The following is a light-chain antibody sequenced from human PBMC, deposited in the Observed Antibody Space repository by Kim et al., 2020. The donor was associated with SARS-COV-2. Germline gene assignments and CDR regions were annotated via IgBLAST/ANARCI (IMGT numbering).Light chain of an antibody. V-gene: IGKV1-5*03. CDR2: KAS. J-gene: IGKJ1*01. CDR3: QQYYTYTWT. CDR1: QSISSF. Sequence: DIQMTQSPSTLSASVGDRVTITCRASQSISSFLAWYQQKPGKAPNLLIYKASSLQSGVPSRFSGGGSGTEFTLTISSLQPDDFATYYCQQYYTYTWTFGQGTKVEI.